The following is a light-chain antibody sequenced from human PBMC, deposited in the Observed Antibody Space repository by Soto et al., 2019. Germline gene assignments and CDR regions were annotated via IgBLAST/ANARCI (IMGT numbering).Light chain of an antibody. CDR2: EAS. J-gene: IGKJ1*01. V-gene: IGKV1-5*03. CDR1: QSISGS. Sequence: DIQMTQSPSTLSASVGDRVTITCRASQSISGSLAWYQQKPGKVPKLLMYEASNLKSGVPSRFSGSGSGTEYTLTISSLQPDDSASYYCQQYNGYCTFGQGTRVEIK. CDR3: QQYNGYCT.